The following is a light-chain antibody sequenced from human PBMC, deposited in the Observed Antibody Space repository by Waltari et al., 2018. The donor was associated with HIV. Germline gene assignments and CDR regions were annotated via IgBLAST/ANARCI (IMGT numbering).Light chain of an antibody. CDR1: DLGSKS. V-gene: IGLV3-21*02. CDR3: QVWDKTAACV. J-gene: IGLJ3*02. Sequence: SYVLTQPPSVSVAPGQTASITCRGDDLGSKSAQWYYQKPGQAPLLVVYDDTDRPSGIPARFSGSNSDNTATLNISRVAAGDEADYYCQVWDKTAACVFGGGTKLTVL. CDR2: DDT.